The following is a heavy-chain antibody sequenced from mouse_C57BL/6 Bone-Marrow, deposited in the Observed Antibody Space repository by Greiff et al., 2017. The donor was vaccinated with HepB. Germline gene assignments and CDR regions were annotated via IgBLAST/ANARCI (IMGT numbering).Heavy chain of an antibody. Sequence: VKLVESGPELVKPGASVKISCKASGYAFSSSWMNWVKQRPGKGLEWIGRIYPGDGDTNYNGKFKGKATLTADKSSSTAYMQLSSLTSEDSAVYFCARSHYYGSSSYWYFDVWGTGTTVTVSS. D-gene: IGHD1-1*01. CDR2: IYPGDGDT. CDR1: GYAFSSSW. J-gene: IGHJ1*03. CDR3: ARSHYYGSSSYWYFDV. V-gene: IGHV1-82*01.